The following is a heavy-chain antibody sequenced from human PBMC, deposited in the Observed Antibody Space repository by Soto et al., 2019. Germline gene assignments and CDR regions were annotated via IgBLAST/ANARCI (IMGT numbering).Heavy chain of an antibody. V-gene: IGHV1-46*01. CDR2: INPSSDST. CDR3: ARESGAGGVVISAENPYFGMDV. J-gene: IGHJ6*02. D-gene: IGHD3-3*01. Sequence: ASVKVSCKASGYTFTTYYMHWLRQAPGQGLEWLGVINPSSDSTTYAQNFQGRVTMTRDTSTSTVYMELSSLRSEDTAVYFCARESGAGGVVISAENPYFGMDVWGQGTTVTVSS. CDR1: GYTFTTYY.